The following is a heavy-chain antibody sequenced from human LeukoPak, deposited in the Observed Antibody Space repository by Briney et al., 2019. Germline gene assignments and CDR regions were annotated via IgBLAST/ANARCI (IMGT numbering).Heavy chain of an antibody. CDR3: ARALGSVGYVYFDY. Sequence: SETLSLTCTVSGGSISRNYWSWIRKPPGKGLQWIGYIYYTGSINYNPSLKSRVTISVDTSKNQFSLRLSSVTAADTAVYYCARALGSVGYVYFDYWGQGTLVTASS. CDR1: GGSISRNY. J-gene: IGHJ4*02. V-gene: IGHV4-59*01. D-gene: IGHD5-12*01. CDR2: IYYTGSI.